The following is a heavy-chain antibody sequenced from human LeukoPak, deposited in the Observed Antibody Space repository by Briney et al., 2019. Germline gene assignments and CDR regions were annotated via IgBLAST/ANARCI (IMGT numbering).Heavy chain of an antibody. Sequence: GTLXLTCAVSGDSISSSNWWSWVRQPPGXXLEXIGEVYHSGNTNYNPSLKSRTTMSIDKSKNQFFLKLTSVTAADTAVYYCARHGYDTSFYQAHFDYWGQGAQVTVSS. CDR2: VYHSGNT. CDR3: ARHGYDTSFYQAHFDY. D-gene: IGHD3-22*01. CDR1: GDSISSSNW. J-gene: IGHJ4*02. V-gene: IGHV4-4*02.